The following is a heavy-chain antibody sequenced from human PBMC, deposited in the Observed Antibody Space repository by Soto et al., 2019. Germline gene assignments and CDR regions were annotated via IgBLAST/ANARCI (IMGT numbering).Heavy chain of an antibody. CDR1: GYTFTSYA. CDR2: INAGNGNT. D-gene: IGHD6-19*01. V-gene: IGHV1-3*01. CDR3: ARESRVSSGWFPGSFDY. J-gene: IGHJ4*02. Sequence: QVQLVQSGAEVKKPGASVKVSCKASGYTFTSYAMHWVRQAPGQRLEWMGWINAGNGNTKYSPKFQGRVTITRDTSASTAYMELSSLRSEDTAVYYCARESRVSSGWFPGSFDYWGQGTLVTVSS.